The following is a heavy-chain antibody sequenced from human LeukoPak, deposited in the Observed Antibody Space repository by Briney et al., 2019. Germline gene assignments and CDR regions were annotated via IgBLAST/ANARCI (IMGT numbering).Heavy chain of an antibody. CDR2: ISSSSSYI. Sequence: PGGSLRLSCAASGFTFSSYSMNWVRQAPGKGLEWVSSISSSSSYIYYADSVKGRFTISRDNAKNSLYLQMNSLRAEDTAVYYCASHRAAADAFDIWGQGTMVTVSS. CDR3: ASHRAAADAFDI. D-gene: IGHD6-13*01. CDR1: GFTFSSYS. V-gene: IGHV3-21*01. J-gene: IGHJ3*02.